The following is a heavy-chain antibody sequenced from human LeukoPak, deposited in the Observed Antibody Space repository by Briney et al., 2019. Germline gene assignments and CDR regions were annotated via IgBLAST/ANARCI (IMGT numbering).Heavy chain of an antibody. CDR1: GFIFSLYT. CDR2: ITSSTNT. V-gene: IGHV3-48*01. CDR3: AKAASPDAHDYLDY. Sequence: PGGSLRLSCEASGFIFSLYTMNWVRQAPGKGLEWVSYITSSTNTFYADSVRGRFTISRDNAKNSLHLQMSSLRAEDTAVYYCAKAASPDAHDYLDYWGQGTLVTVSS. D-gene: IGHD2-21*01. J-gene: IGHJ4*02.